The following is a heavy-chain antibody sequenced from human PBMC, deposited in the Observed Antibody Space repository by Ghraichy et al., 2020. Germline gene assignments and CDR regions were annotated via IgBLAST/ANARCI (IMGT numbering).Heavy chain of an antibody. Sequence: GESLNISCTASRFSVSSYYMTWVRQAPGKGLDWVSVIYIGGSTYYADSVKGRFTISRDNSKNTLYLQMNSLSTDDTAVYYCARGRFGDFYFDSWGQGTLVTLSS. V-gene: IGHV3-66*02. CDR3: ARGRFGDFYFDS. CDR1: RFSVSSYY. CDR2: IYIGGST. D-gene: IGHD3-10*01. J-gene: IGHJ4*02.